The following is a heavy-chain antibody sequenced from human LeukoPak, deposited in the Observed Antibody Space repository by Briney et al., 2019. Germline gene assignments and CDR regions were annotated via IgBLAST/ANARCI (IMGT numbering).Heavy chain of an antibody. Sequence: ASVKVSCKASGYTFTSYGISWVRQAPGQGLEWMGWISAYNGNTNYAQKLQGRVTMTTDTSTSTAYMELRSLRSDDTAVYYCARLRVVDYSNYYYYMDVWGKGTTVTVSS. J-gene: IGHJ6*03. D-gene: IGHD4-11*01. V-gene: IGHV1-18*01. CDR1: GYTFTSYG. CDR2: ISAYNGNT. CDR3: ARLRVVDYSNYYYYMDV.